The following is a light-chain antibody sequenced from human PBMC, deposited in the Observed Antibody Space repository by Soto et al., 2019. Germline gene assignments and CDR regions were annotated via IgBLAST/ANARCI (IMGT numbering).Light chain of an antibody. Sequence: QSALTQPPSASGSPGQSVTISCTGTRSDVGTYNYVSWYQQHPGKAPKLIIYGVTKRPSGVPDRFSGSKSDNTASLTVSGLQAEDEADYYCSSYAGSNYVFGTGTKLTVL. J-gene: IGLJ1*01. CDR2: GVT. CDR3: SSYAGSNYV. CDR1: RSDVGTYNY. V-gene: IGLV2-8*01.